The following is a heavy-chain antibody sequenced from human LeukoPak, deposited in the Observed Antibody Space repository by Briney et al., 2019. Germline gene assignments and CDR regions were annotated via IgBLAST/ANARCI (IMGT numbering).Heavy chain of an antibody. CDR1: GFTFSSYG. Sequence: GGSLRLSCAASGFTFSSYGMSWVRQAPGKGLEWVSAISGSGGSTYSADSVKGRFTISRDNSKNTLYLQMNSLRAEDTAVYYCAKESVAPSYYYGSGSRYWGQGTLVTVSS. CDR3: AKESVAPSYYYGSGSRY. CDR2: ISGSGGST. V-gene: IGHV3-23*01. D-gene: IGHD3-10*01. J-gene: IGHJ4*02.